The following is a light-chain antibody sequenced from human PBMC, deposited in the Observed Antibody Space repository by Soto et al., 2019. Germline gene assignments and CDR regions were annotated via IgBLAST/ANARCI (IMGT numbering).Light chain of an antibody. J-gene: IGLJ1*01. CDR2: TNA. V-gene: IGLV1-40*01. CDR3: LSYDRSLSAYV. CDR1: ISNIGAGYD. Sequence: QFVLTKPPSLSGAPGKRVTISCTGSISNIGAGYDVHWFQQLPGTAPKLLIYTNANRPSGVPDRFSGSKSATSASLAITGLQAEDEAEYYCLSYDRSLSAYVFGTGTKVTVL.